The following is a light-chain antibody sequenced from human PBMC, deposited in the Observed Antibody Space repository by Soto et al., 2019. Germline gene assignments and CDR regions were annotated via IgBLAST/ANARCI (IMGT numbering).Light chain of an antibody. CDR3: SSYTTSSTGV. V-gene: IGLV2-14*01. CDR2: DVS. Sequence: QSALPQPASVSGSPGQSIPISCTGTSSDVGKYNYVSWFQQHPGNAPKLMIFDVSNRPSGVSNRFSGSKSGNTASLTISGLQAEDEAYYYCSSYTTSSTGVFGGGTKVTVL. J-gene: IGLJ3*02. CDR1: SSDVGKYNY.